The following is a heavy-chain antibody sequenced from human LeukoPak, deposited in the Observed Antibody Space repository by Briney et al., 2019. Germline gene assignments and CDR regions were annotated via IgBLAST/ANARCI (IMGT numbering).Heavy chain of an antibody. CDR1: GGSISSGDYY. CDR2: IYYSGST. Sequence: PSQTLSLTCTVSGGSISSGDYYWSWIRQPPGKGLEWIGYIYYSGSTYYNPSLKSRVTISVDTSKNQFSLKLSSVTAADTAVYYCARGPGFGVAGLDYWGQGTLVTVSS. J-gene: IGHJ4*02. CDR3: ARGPGFGVAGLDY. V-gene: IGHV4-30-4*01. D-gene: IGHD3-10*01.